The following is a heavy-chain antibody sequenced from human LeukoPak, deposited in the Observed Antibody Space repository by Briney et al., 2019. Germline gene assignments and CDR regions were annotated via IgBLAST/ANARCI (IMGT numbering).Heavy chain of an antibody. V-gene: IGHV3-30-3*01. CDR3: ARDRLDRAAFDI. CDR1: GFTFSSYA. CDR2: ISYDGSNK. Sequence: GGSLRLSCAASGFTFSSYAMHWVRQAPGKGLEWVAVISYDGSNKYYADSVKGRFTISRDNSKNTLYLKMNSLRAEDTAVYYCARDRLDRAAFDIWAKGTMVTFSS. D-gene: IGHD2-2*03. J-gene: IGHJ3*02.